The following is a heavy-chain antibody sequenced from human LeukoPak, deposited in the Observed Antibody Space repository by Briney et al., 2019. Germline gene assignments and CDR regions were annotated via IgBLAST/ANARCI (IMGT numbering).Heavy chain of an antibody. Sequence: PGGSLRLSCAASGFTFTSYSMNWVRQAPGKGLEWVSYISSSSSTIYYADSVKGRFTISRDNAKDSLYLQMNSLRDEDTAVYYCAPHRDGTYPFDYWGQGTLVTISS. CDR2: ISSSSSTI. D-gene: IGHD1-14*01. J-gene: IGHJ4*02. CDR1: GFTFTSYS. CDR3: APHRDGTYPFDY. V-gene: IGHV3-48*02.